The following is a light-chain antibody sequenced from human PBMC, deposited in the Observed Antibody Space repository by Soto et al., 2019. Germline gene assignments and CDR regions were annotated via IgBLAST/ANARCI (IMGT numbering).Light chain of an antibody. CDR2: AAS. CDR1: QGISSY. J-gene: IGKJ1*01. CDR3: QQYYSYPRT. V-gene: IGKV1-8*01. Sequence: AIRMTQSLFSLSAPTRDRVTITCRASQGISSYLAWYQQKPGKAPKLLIYAASTLQSGVPSRFSGSGSGTDFTLTISCLQSEDFATYYCQQYYSYPRTFGQGTKVDI.